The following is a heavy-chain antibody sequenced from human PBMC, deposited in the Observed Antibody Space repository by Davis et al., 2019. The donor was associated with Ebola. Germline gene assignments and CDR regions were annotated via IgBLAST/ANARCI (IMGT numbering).Heavy chain of an antibody. D-gene: IGHD5-18*01. CDR3: ARGAYSYAVY. CDR1: GFTVSSDY. J-gene: IGHJ4*02. V-gene: IGHV3-74*01. CDR2: INSDGSST. Sequence: GESLKISCVASGFTVSSDYMSWVRQAPGKGLVWVSRINSDGSSTSYADSVKGRFTISRDNAKNTLYLQMNSLRAEDTAVYYCARGAYSYAVYWGQGTLVTVSS.